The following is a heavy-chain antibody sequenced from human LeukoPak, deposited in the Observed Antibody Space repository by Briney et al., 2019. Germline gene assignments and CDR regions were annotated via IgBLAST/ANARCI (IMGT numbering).Heavy chain of an antibody. CDR2: ISSRSSYI. D-gene: IGHD5-12*01. J-gene: IGHJ5*02. CDR3: AREYIVATIGWFDP. CDR1: GFTFSSYS. Sequence: GGSLRLSCAASGFTFSSYSMNWVRQAPGKGLEWVSSISSRSSYIYYADSVKGRFTISRDNAKNSLYLQMNSLRAEDTAVYYCAREYIVATIGWFDPWGQGTLVTVSS. V-gene: IGHV3-21*01.